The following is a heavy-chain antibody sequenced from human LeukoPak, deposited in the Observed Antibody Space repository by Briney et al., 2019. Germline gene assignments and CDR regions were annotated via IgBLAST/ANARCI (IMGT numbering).Heavy chain of an antibody. Sequence: PGGSLRLSCAASGFTFSSYSMNWVRQAPGKGLEWVSYIGSSSSTIYYADSVKGRFTISRDNAKNSLYLQMNSLRAEDTAVYYCAREKKIAAAGIYYYMDVWGKGTTVTVSS. D-gene: IGHD6-13*01. CDR1: GFTFSSYS. CDR3: AREKKIAAAGIYYYMDV. J-gene: IGHJ6*03. V-gene: IGHV3-48*01. CDR2: IGSSSSTI.